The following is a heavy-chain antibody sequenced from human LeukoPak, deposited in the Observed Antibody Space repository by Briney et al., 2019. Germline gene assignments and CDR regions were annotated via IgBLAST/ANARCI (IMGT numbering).Heavy chain of an antibody. CDR3: ARDGHSSSWYEFAY. CDR1: GFTFSSYS. CDR2: ISSSSSYI. D-gene: IGHD6-13*01. Sequence: GGSLRLSCAAPGFTFSSYSMNWVRQAPGKGLEWVSSISSSSSYIYYADSVKGRFTISRDNAKNSLYLQMNSLRAEDTAVYYCARDGHSSSWYEFAYWGQGTLVTVSS. V-gene: IGHV3-21*01. J-gene: IGHJ4*02.